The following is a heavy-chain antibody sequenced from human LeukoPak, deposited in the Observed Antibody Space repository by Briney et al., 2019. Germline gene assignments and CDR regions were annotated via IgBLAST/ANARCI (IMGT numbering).Heavy chain of an antibody. CDR1: GYSCTSYW. J-gene: IGHJ4*02. V-gene: IGHV5-51*01. CDR2: IYPGDSDT. Sequence: GESLKISCKGSGYSCTSYWIGWVRQMPGKGLEWMGIIYPGDSDTRYSPSFQGQVTISADKFISTAYLQWSSLKASDTAMYYCAREYCSSTSCYDGNYFDYWGQGTLVTVSS. D-gene: IGHD2-2*01. CDR3: AREYCSSTSCYDGNYFDY.